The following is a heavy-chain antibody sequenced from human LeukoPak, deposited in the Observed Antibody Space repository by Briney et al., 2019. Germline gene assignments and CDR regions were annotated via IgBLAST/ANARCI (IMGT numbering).Heavy chain of an antibody. J-gene: IGHJ4*02. CDR1: GFTFSSYA. CDR2: IKQDGSEK. V-gene: IGHV3-7*01. CDR3: ARNTIFGVVIMDYFDY. Sequence: GGSLRLSCAASGFTFSSYAMSWVRQAPGKGLEWVANIKQDGSEKYYVDSVKGRFTISRDNAKNSLYLQMNSLRAEDTAVYYCARNTIFGVVIMDYFDYWGQGTLVTVSS. D-gene: IGHD3-3*01.